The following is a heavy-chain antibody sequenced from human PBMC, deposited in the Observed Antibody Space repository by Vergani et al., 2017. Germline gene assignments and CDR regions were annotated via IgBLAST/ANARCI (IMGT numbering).Heavy chain of an antibody. Sequence: EVQLVESGGGLVQPGRSLRLSCAASGFTFDDYAMHWVRQAPGKGLEWVSGINWYSDSIAYADSVKGRFTISRGNAKNSLYLQMNSLRAEDTALYYCVKDIAASGNYWYFDLWGRGTLVTVSS. CDR2: INWYSDSI. CDR3: VKDIAASGNYWYFDL. D-gene: IGHD6-13*01. CDR1: GFTFDDYA. V-gene: IGHV3-9*01. J-gene: IGHJ2*01.